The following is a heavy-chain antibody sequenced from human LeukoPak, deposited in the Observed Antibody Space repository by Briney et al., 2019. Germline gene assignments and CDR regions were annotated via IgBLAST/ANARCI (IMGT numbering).Heavy chain of an antibody. CDR1: GRSISSGGYS. J-gene: IGHJ4*02. CDR2: IYHSGST. D-gene: IGHD4-17*01. CDR3: ARAPYYGDFPYYFDY. Sequence: SQTLSLTCAVAGRSISSGGYSWSWLRQPPEKGLEWIGYIYHSGSTYYNPSLKSRVTISVDRSKNQFSLKLSSVTAADTAVYYCARAPYYGDFPYYFDYWGQGTLVTVSS. V-gene: IGHV4-30-2*01.